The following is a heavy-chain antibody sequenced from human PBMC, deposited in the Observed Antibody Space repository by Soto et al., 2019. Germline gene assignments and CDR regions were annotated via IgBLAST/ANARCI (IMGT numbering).Heavy chain of an antibody. CDR2: VNTVNADT. V-gene: IGHV1-18*04. J-gene: IGHJ4*02. Sequence: QVQLVQSGGEIKNPGASVKVSCKASGYSFTSYGISWVRQAPGQGLEWMGYVNTVNADTYYAEKFRGRVTMTTDTSTATAYMELGSPTSDDTAVYYCARDLSKEMAIIADYWGQGTLVTVSS. CDR3: ARDLSKEMAIIADY. CDR1: GYSFTSYG.